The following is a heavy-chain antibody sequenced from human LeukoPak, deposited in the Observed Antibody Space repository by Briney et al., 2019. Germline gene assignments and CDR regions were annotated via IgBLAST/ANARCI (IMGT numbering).Heavy chain of an antibody. CDR3: AKDITSPFLEGYFDY. J-gene: IGHJ4*02. V-gene: IGHV3-23*01. Sequence: GGSLRLSCAASGFTFNSYAMSWGRQAPGKGLEWVSAISGSGDNTYYADSVKGRFTISRDISRKTLHLQMNSLRADDTAVYYCAKDITSPFLEGYFDYWGQGTLVTVSS. D-gene: IGHD3-3*02. CDR2: ISGSGDNT. CDR1: GFTFNSYA.